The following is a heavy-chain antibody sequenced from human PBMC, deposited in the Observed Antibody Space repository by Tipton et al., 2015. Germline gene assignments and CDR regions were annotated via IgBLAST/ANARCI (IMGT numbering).Heavy chain of an antibody. J-gene: IGHJ4*02. CDR2: IQYSGGT. CDR3: ARDAWAGDSRGFYYIY. D-gene: IGHD3-22*01. V-gene: IGHV4-59*01. CDR1: SDSINKYY. Sequence: TLSLTCAVSSDSINKYYWSWIRQPPGKELEWIGYIQYSGGTNYNPSLESRVSISVDTSKTQFSLTLNSVTAADTAVYYCARDAWAGDSRGFYYIYWGQGTLVRVSS.